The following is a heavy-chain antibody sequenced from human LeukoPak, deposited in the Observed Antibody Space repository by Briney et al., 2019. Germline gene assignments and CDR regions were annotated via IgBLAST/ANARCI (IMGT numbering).Heavy chain of an antibody. CDR2: TYYRSKWYN. Sequence: SQTLSLTCAISGDSVSSSGAAWNWIRQSPSRGLEWLGRTYYRSKWYNEYALSVQSRITINPDTSKNQFSLQLESVTPEDTAVYYCARDGPRSYWHLDSWGQGTLVTVSS. D-gene: IGHD1-26*01. J-gene: IGHJ4*02. V-gene: IGHV6-1*01. CDR1: GDSVSSSGAA. CDR3: ARDGPRSYWHLDS.